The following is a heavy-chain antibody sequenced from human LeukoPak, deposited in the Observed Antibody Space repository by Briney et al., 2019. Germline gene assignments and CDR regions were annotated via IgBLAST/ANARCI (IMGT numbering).Heavy chain of an antibody. Sequence: PSETLSLTCAVSGGSISSSNWWSWVRQPPGKGLEWIGEIYHSGSTNYNPSLKSRVTISVDKSKNQFSLKLSSVTAADTAVYYCARDCSGGSCYGAFDIWGQGTMVTVSS. V-gene: IGHV4-4*02. J-gene: IGHJ3*02. CDR2: IYHSGST. CDR1: GGSISSSNW. D-gene: IGHD2-15*01. CDR3: ARDCSGGSCYGAFDI.